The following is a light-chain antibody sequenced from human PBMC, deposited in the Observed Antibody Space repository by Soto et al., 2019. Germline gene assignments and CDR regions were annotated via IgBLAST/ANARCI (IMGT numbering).Light chain of an antibody. CDR1: SSDVGGYNY. J-gene: IGLJ2*01. Sequence: QSALTQPPSAPGSPGQSVTISCTGTSSDVGGYNYVSWYQQHPGKAPKLMIYEVSKRPSGVPDRFSGSKSGNTASLTVSGLQAEDEADYYCSSYAGSNNLFGGGTQLTVL. CDR3: SSYAGSNNL. CDR2: EVS. V-gene: IGLV2-8*01.